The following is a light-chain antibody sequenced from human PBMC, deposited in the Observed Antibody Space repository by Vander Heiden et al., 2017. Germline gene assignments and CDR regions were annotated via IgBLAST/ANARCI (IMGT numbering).Light chain of an antibody. J-gene: IGLJ2*01. Sequence: QSVLTQPPSASGTPGQPLTISCSGSSSNIGSNTVNWYQQLPGTAPKLLIYSNNQRPSGVPDRFSGSKSGTSASLAISGLQSEDEADYYCAAWDDSLNGVVFGGGTKLTVL. V-gene: IGLV1-44*01. CDR2: SNN. CDR3: AAWDDSLNGVV. CDR1: SSNIGSNT.